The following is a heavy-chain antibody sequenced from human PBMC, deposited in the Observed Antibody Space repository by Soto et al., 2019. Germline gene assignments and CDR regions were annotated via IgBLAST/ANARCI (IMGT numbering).Heavy chain of an antibody. Sequence: GASVKVSCKASGGTFSSYRFNWVRQARGQGLEWLGGIVPIYRTADYAQKFQGRVTITADESTRTVYMELSSLKSQDTALYYCARAGRGVPGDLWDYWGQGTLVTVSS. CDR3: ARAGRGVPGDLWDY. CDR1: GGTFSSYR. D-gene: IGHD2-21*02. CDR2: IVPIYRTA. J-gene: IGHJ4*02. V-gene: IGHV1-69*13.